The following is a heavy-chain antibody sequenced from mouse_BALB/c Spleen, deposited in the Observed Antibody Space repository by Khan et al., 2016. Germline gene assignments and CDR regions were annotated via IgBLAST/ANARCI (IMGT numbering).Heavy chain of an antibody. CDR1: GDSITSGY. J-gene: IGHJ4*01. CDR2: INYSGST. V-gene: IGHV3-8*02. D-gene: IGHD1-1*01. CDR3: ARDCTREKAMDY. Sequence: EVQLQESGPSLVKPSQTLSLTCSVTGDSITSGYWNWIRKFPGKKLEYMGYINYSGSTYYNPSLNSRISITRDTSKNQYYLQLNSVTTEDTATSYCARDCTREKAMDYWGPGTSVTVSS.